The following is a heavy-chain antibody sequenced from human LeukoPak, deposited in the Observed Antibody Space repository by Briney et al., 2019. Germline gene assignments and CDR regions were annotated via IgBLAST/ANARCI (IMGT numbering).Heavy chain of an antibody. V-gene: IGHV4-61*01. CDR1: GGSVSSGSYY. Sequence: SETLSLTCTVSGGSVSSGSYYWSWIRQSPGKGLEWIGYIYYSGSTSYNPSLRSRVTISADTSQNQFPLKLTSVTAADTAVYYCARGLPFDYWGQGTLVTVSS. J-gene: IGHJ4*02. CDR2: IYYSGST. CDR3: ARGLPFDY.